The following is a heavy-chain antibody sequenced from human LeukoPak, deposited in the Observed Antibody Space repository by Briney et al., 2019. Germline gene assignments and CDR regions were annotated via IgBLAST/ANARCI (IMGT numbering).Heavy chain of an antibody. V-gene: IGHV4-4*07. CDR1: GGSISSNY. CDR3: ARVARTTYYYYYMDV. Sequence: PSETLSLTCSVSGGSISSNYWSWIRQPAGKGLEWIGRMSTSGSSNYNPSLKSRVTVSVDTSRNRFSLNLSSVTAADTAVYYCARVARTTYYYYYMDVWGKGATVTISS. J-gene: IGHJ6*03. CDR2: MSTSGSS. D-gene: IGHD1/OR15-1a*01.